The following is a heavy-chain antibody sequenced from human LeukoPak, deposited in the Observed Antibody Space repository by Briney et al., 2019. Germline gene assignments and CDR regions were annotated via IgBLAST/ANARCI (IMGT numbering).Heavy chain of an antibody. J-gene: IGHJ5*02. V-gene: IGHV3-66*01. CDR3: ARDYGPSYNWFDP. CDR1: GFTVSSNY. CDR2: IYSGGST. D-gene: IGHD3-10*01. Sequence: GGSLRLSCAASGFTVSSNYMSWVRQAPGKGLEWVSVIYSGGSTYYADSVKGRFTISRDNSKNTLYLQMNSLGAEDTAVYYCARDYGPSYNWFDPWGQGTLVPVSS.